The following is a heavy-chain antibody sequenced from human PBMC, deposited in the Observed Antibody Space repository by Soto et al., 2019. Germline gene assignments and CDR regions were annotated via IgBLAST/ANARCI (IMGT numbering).Heavy chain of an antibody. J-gene: IGHJ4*02. CDR3: ARDEEYCSSTSCPKDDY. D-gene: IGHD2-2*01. CDR2: IIPIFGTA. CDR1: GGTFSSYA. Sequence: ASVKVSCKASGGTFSSYAISWVRQAPGQGLEWMGGIIPIFGTANYAQKFQGRVTITADESTSTAYMELSSLRSEDTAVYYCARDEEYCSSTSCPKDDYWGQGTLVTVSS. V-gene: IGHV1-69*13.